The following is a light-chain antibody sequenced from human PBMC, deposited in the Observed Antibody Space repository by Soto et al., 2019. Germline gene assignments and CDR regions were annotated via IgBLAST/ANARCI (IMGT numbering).Light chain of an antibody. Sequence: EIVLTQSPGTLSLSPGERATLSCRASQRVSGNFLAWYQEKPGQTPRLLIYGASNRATGIPDRFSGSGSGTEFTLTISSLQPDDFATYYCQQYNSYLITFGQGTRLE. CDR2: GAS. CDR3: QQYNSYLIT. V-gene: IGKV3-20*01. J-gene: IGKJ5*01. CDR1: QRVSGNF.